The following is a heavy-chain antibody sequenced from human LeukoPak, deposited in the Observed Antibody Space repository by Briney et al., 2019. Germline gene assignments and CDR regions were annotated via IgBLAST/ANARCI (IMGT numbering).Heavy chain of an antibody. Sequence: ASVKVSCKASGYTFTGYYMHWVRQAPGQGLEWMGWINPNSGGTNYAQKFQGRVTMTRDTSISTAYMELSRLRSDDTAVYYCARGGPYYDFWSGYFGRYYYYYYMDVWGKGTTVTVSS. D-gene: IGHD3-3*01. CDR1: GYTFTGYY. CDR2: INPNSGGT. V-gene: IGHV1-2*02. J-gene: IGHJ6*03. CDR3: ARGGPYYDFWSGYFGRYYYYYYMDV.